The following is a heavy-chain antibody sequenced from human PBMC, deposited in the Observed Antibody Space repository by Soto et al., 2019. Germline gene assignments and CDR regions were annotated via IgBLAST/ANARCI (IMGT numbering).Heavy chain of an antibody. CDR1: GGTFSSYA. J-gene: IGHJ4*02. D-gene: IGHD6-13*01. V-gene: IGHV1-69*13. Sequence: VASVKVSCKASGGTFSSYAISWVRQAPGQGLEWMGGIIPIFGTANYAQKFQGRVTITADESTSTAYMELSSLRSEDTAVYYCAADPYSSSWFPCYWGQGTLVTVSS. CDR3: AADPYSSSWFPCY. CDR2: IIPIFGTA.